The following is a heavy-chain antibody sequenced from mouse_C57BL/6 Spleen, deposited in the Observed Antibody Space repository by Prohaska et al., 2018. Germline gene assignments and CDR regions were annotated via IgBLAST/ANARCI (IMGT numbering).Heavy chain of an antibody. CDR1: GYSITSGYY. V-gene: IGHV3-6*01. D-gene: IGHD2-3*01. J-gene: IGHJ4*01. CDR2: ISYDGSN. Sequence: DVQLQESGPGLVKPSQSLSLTCSVTGYSITSGYYWNWIRQFPGNKLEWMGYISYDGSNNYNPSLKNRISITRDTSKNQFFLKLNSVTTEDTATYYCARDPTDGYYVEDYYAMDYWGQGTSVTVSS. CDR3: ARDPTDGYYVEDYYAMDY.